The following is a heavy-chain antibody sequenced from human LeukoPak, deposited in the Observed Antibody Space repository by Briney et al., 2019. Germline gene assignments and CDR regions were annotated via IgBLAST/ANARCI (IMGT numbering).Heavy chain of an antibody. V-gene: IGHV3-9*01. CDR3: AKDTTGTFSFDY. CDR2: ISWNSGSI. D-gene: IGHD1-14*01. CDR1: GFTFDDYA. J-gene: IGHJ4*02. Sequence: GRSLRLSCAASGFTFDDYAMHWVRQAPGKGLEWASGISWNSGSIGYADSVKGRFTISRDNAKNSLYLQMNSLRAEDTALYYCAKDTTGTFSFDYWGQGTLVTVSS.